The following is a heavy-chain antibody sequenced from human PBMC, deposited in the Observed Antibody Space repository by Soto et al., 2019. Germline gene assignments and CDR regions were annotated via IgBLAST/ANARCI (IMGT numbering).Heavy chain of an antibody. D-gene: IGHD3-10*01. CDR3: AKYGEAYAVGFYMDV. J-gene: IGHJ6*03. CDR1: GYTFTSYY. Sequence: ASVKVSCKASGYTFTSYYMHWVRQAPGQGLEWMGIINPSGGSTSYAQKFQGRVTMTRDTSTSTVYMELSSLRSEDTAVYYCAKYGEAYAVGFYMDVWGKGTTVTVSS. V-gene: IGHV1-46*01. CDR2: INPSGGST.